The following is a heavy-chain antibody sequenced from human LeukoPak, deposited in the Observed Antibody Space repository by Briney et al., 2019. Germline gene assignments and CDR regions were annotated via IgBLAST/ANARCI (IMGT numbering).Heavy chain of an antibody. Sequence: GGSLRLSCAASGFTFSSYAMSWVRQAPGKGLEWVSAISGSGGSTYYADSVEGRFTISRDNSKNTLYLQMNSLRAEDTAVYYRAKVRGYYYDSSGYPTLYYFDYWGQGTLVTVSS. V-gene: IGHV3-23*01. D-gene: IGHD3-22*01. CDR1: GFTFSSYA. CDR3: AKVRGYYYDSSGYPTLYYFDY. CDR2: ISGSGGST. J-gene: IGHJ4*02.